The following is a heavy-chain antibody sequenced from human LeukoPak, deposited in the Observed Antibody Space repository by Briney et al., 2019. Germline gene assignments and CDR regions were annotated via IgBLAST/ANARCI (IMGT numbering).Heavy chain of an antibody. CDR2: INPNSGGT. J-gene: IGHJ4*02. D-gene: IGHD5-18*01. CDR3: ARGTLVRGYSYGYYFDY. Sequence: ASVKVSCKASGYTFTGYYMHWVRQAPGQGLEWMGWINPNSGGTNYAQKFQGRVTMTRDTSISTAYMELSRLRSDDTAVYYCARGTLVRGYSYGYYFDYWGQGTLVTVSS. V-gene: IGHV1-2*02. CDR1: GYTFTGYY.